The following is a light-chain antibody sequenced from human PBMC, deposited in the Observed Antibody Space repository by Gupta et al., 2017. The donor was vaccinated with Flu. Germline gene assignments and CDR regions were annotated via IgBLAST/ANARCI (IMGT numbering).Light chain of an antibody. CDR3: QQYYNSPLT. CDR1: QSGFYNANIKNY. CDR2: WAS. V-gene: IGKV4-1*01. J-gene: IGKJ1*01. Sequence: SLGVRATINCKASQSGFYNANIKNYLAWYQQKPGQPPELIISWASTRESGVPDRFSGRGSGTDFTLTISSLQAEDVALYYCQQYYNSPLTFGQGTKVEIK.